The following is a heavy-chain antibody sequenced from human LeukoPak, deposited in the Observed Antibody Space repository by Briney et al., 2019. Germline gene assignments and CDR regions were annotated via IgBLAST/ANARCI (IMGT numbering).Heavy chain of an antibody. V-gene: IGHV3-30-3*01. D-gene: IGHD2-2*01. CDR1: GFTFSSYA. Sequence: HPGRSLRLSCAASGFTFSSYAMHWVRQAPGKGLEWVAVISYDGSNKYYADSVKGRFTISRDNSKNTLYLQMNSLRAEDTAVYYCARGREGTRLRYYYYYMDVWGKGTTVTVSS. CDR2: ISYDGSNK. J-gene: IGHJ6*03. CDR3: ARGREGTRLRYYYYYMDV.